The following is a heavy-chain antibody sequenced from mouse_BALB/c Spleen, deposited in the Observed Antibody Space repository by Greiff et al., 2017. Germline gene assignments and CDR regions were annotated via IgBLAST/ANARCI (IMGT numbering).Heavy chain of an antibody. CDR3: ARDPDYYGSSPWFAY. CDR1: GFTFSSYG. D-gene: IGHD1-1*01. V-gene: IGHV5-6-3*01. CDR2: INSNGGRT. Sequence: VQLKQSGGGLVQPGGSLKLSCAASGFTFSSYGMSWVRQTPDKRLELVATINSNGGRTYYPDSVKGRFTISRDNAKNTLYLQMSSLKSDDTAMYYCARDPDYYGSSPWFAYWGQGTLVTVSA. J-gene: IGHJ3*01.